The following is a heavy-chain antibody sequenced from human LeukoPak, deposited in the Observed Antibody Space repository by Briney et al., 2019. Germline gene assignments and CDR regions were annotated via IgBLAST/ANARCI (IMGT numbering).Heavy chain of an antibody. CDR3: ARGALDFDY. V-gene: IGHV3-48*02. Sequence: PGGSLRLSCAASGFTFSTYGMNWVRQAPGKGLEWVSYISSSSSTIYYADSVKGRFTISRDNAKNSLSLQMNSLRDEDTAVYYCARGALDFDYWGQGTLVTVSS. CDR2: ISSSSSTI. J-gene: IGHJ4*02. CDR1: GFTFSTYG.